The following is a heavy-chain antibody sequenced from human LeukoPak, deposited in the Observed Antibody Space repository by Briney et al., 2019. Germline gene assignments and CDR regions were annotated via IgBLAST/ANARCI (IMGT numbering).Heavy chain of an antibody. Sequence: ASVKVSCKASGYTFTIYDINWVRQATGQGLEWMGWMNPNSGNTGYAQKFQGRVTMTRNTSISTAYMELSSLRSEDTAVYYCARVRTTVTTRRSNWFDPWGQGTLVTVSS. CDR2: MNPNSGNT. V-gene: IGHV1-8*01. D-gene: IGHD4-17*01. CDR3: ARVRTTVTTRRSNWFDP. CDR1: GYTFTIYD. J-gene: IGHJ5*02.